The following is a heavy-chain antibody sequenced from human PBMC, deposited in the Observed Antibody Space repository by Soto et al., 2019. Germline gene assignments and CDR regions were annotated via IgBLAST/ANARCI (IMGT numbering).Heavy chain of an antibody. CDR1: GFTFSSYA. CDR2: ISYDGSNK. Sequence: HPGGSLRLSCAASGFTFSSYAMHWVRQAPGKGLEWVAVISYDGSNKYYADSVKGRFTISRDNSKNTLYLQMNSLRAEDTAVYYCARDSYDYGDSRASYYYYYYGMDVWGQGTTVTVSS. CDR3: ARDSYDYGDSRASYYYYYYGMDV. D-gene: IGHD4-17*01. J-gene: IGHJ6*02. V-gene: IGHV3-30-3*01.